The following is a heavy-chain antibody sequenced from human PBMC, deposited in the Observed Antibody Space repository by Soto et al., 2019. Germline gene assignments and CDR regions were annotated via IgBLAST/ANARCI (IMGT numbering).Heavy chain of an antibody. CDR1: GYTFTHFD. D-gene: IGHD4-17*01. V-gene: IGHV1-8*01. CDR3: ARAPDYGDFGRWFDP. J-gene: IGHJ5*02. Sequence: QVQLVQSGAEVRKPGASVKVSCKASGYTFTHFDINWVRQAPGHGREWMAWMNPDSGKTAYAEKFRGRVTMNRNTSMRIAYMELTSLTSEDTAVYYCARAPDYGDFGRWFDPWGQGTQVIVSS. CDR2: MNPDSGKT.